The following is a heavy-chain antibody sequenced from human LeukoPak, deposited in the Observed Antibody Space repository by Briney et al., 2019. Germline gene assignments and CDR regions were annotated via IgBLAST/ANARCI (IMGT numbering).Heavy chain of an antibody. V-gene: IGHV3-7*05. CDR1: GFTFRSYW. CDR2: IKHDGSEK. J-gene: IGHJ4*02. Sequence: WGSLRISLAASGFTFRSYWMSWVRQAPGKGLEWVANIKHDGSEKYYVDSVKGRFTISRDNAKNSLYLQMDSLRAEDTAVFYCARAQIVVVPGARERLNFDYWGQPTKVGVCS. D-gene: IGHD2-2*01. CDR3: ARAQIVVVPGARERLNFDY.